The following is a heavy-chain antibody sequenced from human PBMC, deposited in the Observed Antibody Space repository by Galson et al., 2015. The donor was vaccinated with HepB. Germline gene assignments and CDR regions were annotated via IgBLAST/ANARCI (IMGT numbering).Heavy chain of an antibody. D-gene: IGHD5-18*01. V-gene: IGHV1-18*04. J-gene: IGHJ4*02. CDR3: ARTDTAIHLTPFDY. CDR2: ISAYNGNT. Sequence: SVKVSCKASGYTFTSYGISWVRQAPGQGLEWMGWISAYNGNTNYAQKLQGRVTMTTDTSTSTAYMELRSLRSDDTAVYYCARTDTAIHLTPFDYWGQGTLVTVSS. CDR1: GYTFTSYG.